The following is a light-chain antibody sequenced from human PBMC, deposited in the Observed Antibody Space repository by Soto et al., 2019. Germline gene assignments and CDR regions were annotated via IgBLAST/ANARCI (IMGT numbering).Light chain of an antibody. J-gene: IGLJ1*01. Sequence: QSVLTQPPSASGSFGQSVTISCTGTSSDVGGYNYVSWYQQCPGKAPKLMIYEVSERPSGVPDRFSGSKSGNTASLTVSGLQADDEADYYCSSYSGTNYHYVFGTGTKVTVL. V-gene: IGLV2-8*01. CDR2: EVS. CDR1: SSDVGGYNY. CDR3: SSYSGTNYHYV.